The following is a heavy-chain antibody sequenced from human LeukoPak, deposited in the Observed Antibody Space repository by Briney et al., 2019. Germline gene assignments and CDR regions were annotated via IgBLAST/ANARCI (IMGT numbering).Heavy chain of an antibody. D-gene: IGHD6-19*01. CDR3: ASTRQWPDTAPFDY. V-gene: IGHV3-30*03. J-gene: IGHJ4*02. CDR2: ISHNGSDQ. Sequence: PGGSLRLSCAASGFTFSSYGMHWVRQAPGKGLEWVTLISHNGSDQKYADSVKGRFTISRDNSKNTLFLQMNSLSAEDTAIYYCASTRQWPDTAPFDYWGQGALVTVSS. CDR1: GFTFSSYG.